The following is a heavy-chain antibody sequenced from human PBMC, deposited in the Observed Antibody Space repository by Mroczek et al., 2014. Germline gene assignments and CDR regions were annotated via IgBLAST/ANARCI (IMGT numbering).Heavy chain of an antibody. Sequence: HLKESGAEVKKPGASVKVSCKASGYTFTSYGISWVRQAPGQGLEWMGWISAYNGNTNYAQKLQGRVTMTTDTSTSTAYMELRSLRSDDTAVYYCARELWGGYTSTDFDYWGQGTLVTVSS. CDR1: GYTFTSYG. D-gene: IGHD3-3*01. J-gene: IGHJ4*02. CDR2: ISAYNGNT. V-gene: IGHV1-18*01. CDR3: ARELWGGYTSTDFDY.